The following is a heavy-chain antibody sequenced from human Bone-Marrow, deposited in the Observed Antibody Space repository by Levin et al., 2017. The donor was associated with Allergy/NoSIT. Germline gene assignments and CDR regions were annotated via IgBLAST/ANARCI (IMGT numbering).Heavy chain of an antibody. D-gene: IGHD1-7*01. J-gene: IGHJ6*02. V-gene: IGHV4-34*01. Sequence: SQTLSLTCAVYGGSFSGYYWSWIRQPPGKGLEWIGEINHSGSTNYNPSLKSRVTISVDTSKNQFSLKLSSVTAADTAVYYCARGRGITGTLDYYGMDVWGQGTTVTVSS. CDR3: ARGRGITGTLDYYGMDV. CDR1: GGSFSGYY. CDR2: INHSGST.